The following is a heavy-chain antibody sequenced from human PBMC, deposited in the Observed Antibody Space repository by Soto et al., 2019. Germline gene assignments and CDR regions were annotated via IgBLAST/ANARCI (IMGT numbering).Heavy chain of an antibody. D-gene: IGHD1-1*01. CDR1: GGSISSSFYY. CDR3: ARNWNYYYMDV. Sequence: QLQLQESGPGLVKPSETLSLTCTVSGGSISSSFYYWGWIRQPPGKGLEWIGSVYYSGSTYYNPSLKSRVTMSVDTSKNQFSLKLSSVTAADTAVYYCARNWNYYYMDVWGKGTTVTVSS. CDR2: VYYSGST. J-gene: IGHJ6*03. V-gene: IGHV4-39*01.